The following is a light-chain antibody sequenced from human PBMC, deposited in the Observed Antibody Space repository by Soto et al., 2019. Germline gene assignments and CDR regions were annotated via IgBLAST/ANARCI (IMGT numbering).Light chain of an antibody. V-gene: IGKV4-1*01. CDR3: QQYYSSRS. Sequence: DIVMTQSPDSLAVSLGERAIINCKSSQSVLYSSNNKSYLAWYQQRPRQPPKLLFYWASTRESGVPARFSVAGSGTDFTLTISGLQAEDVAVYYCQQYYSSRSFGQGTKLDIK. CDR1: QSVLYSSNNKSY. J-gene: IGKJ2*03. CDR2: WAS.